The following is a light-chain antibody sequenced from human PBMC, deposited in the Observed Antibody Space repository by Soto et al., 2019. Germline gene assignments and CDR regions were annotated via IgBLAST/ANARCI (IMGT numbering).Light chain of an antibody. V-gene: IGKV3-15*01. CDR2: DAS. CDR3: EQYNFRPPRT. J-gene: IGKJ4*01. Sequence: EIVMTQSPATLSLSPGERATLSCRASQSVNSNLAWYRQKPGQAPRLLISDASNRATGVPARFSGSGSGTECTLTICSLQTDDSGLYYCEQYNFRPPRTFGRGTKVDIK. CDR1: QSVNSN.